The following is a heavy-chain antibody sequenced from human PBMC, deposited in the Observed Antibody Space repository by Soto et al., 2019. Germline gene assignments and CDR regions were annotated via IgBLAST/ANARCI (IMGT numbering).Heavy chain of an antibody. Sequence: PGGSLRLSCAASGFTFDDYAMHWVRQAPGKGLEWVSGISWNSGSIGYADSVKGRFTISRDNAKNSLYLQMNSLRAEDTALYYCAKSNPRYYFDYWGQGTLVTVSS. CDR3: AKSNPRYYFDY. J-gene: IGHJ4*02. D-gene: IGHD4-4*01. V-gene: IGHV3-9*01. CDR1: GFTFDDYA. CDR2: ISWNSGSI.